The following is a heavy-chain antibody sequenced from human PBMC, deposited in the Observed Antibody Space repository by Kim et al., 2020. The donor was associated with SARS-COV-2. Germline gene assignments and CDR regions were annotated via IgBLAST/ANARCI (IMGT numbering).Heavy chain of an antibody. V-gene: IGHV7-4-1*02. J-gene: IGHJ6*02. CDR1: GYTFTSYA. CDR2: INTNTGNP. Sequence: ASVKVSCKASGYTFTSYAMNWVRQAPGQGLEWMGWINTNTGNPTYAQGFTGRFVFSLDTSVSTAYLQISSLKAEDTAVYYCARGFGELWGHPGYYYGMDVWGQGTTVTVSS. D-gene: IGHD3-16*01. CDR3: ARGFGELWGHPGYYYGMDV.